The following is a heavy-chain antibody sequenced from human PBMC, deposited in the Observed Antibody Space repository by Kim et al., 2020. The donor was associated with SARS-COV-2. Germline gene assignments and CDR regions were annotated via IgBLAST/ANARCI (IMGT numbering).Heavy chain of an antibody. CDR3: ARANWGLGFY. J-gene: IGHJ4*02. Sequence: STIYYADSVKGRFTISRDNAKNSLYLQMNSLGAEDTAVYYCARANWGLGFYWGQGTLVTVSS. CDR2: STI. V-gene: IGHV3-48*03. D-gene: IGHD7-27*01.